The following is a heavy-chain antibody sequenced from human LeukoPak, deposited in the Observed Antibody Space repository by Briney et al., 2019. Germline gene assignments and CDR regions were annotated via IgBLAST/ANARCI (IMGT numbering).Heavy chain of an antibody. CDR3: AKGSSLNWFDP. CDR2: ISGSGGST. J-gene: IGHJ5*02. CDR1: GFTFSSYG. D-gene: IGHD6-19*01. V-gene: IGHV3-23*01. Sequence: GSLRLSCAASGFTFSSYGMTWVRQAPGKGLEWVSAISGSGGSTYYADSVKGRFTISRDNSKNTLYLQMNSLRAEDTAVYYCAKGSSLNWFDPWGQGTLVTVSS.